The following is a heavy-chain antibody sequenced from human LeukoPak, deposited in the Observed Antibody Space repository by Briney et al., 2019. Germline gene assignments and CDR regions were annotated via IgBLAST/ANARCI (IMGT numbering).Heavy chain of an antibody. CDR3: AKSDSNDFWSGYPNSYYFDY. D-gene: IGHD3-3*01. J-gene: IGHJ4*02. CDR1: GFTFSSYA. Sequence: PGGSLRLSCAASGFTFSSYAMSWVRQAPGKGLEWVAVIWYDGSNKYYADSVKGRFTISRDNSKNTLYLQMNSLRAEDTAVYYCAKSDSNDFWSGYPNSYYFDYWGQGTLVTVSS. CDR2: IWYDGSNK. V-gene: IGHV3-33*06.